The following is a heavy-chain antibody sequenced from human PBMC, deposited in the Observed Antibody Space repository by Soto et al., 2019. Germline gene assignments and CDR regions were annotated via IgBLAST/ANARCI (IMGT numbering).Heavy chain of an antibody. D-gene: IGHD6-6*01. J-gene: IGHJ6*02. V-gene: IGHV3-23*01. Sequence: LRLSCAASGCTFSSYAMSWVRQAPGKGLEWVSAISGSGGSTYYADSVKGRFTISRDNSKNTLYLQMNSLRAEDTAVYYCAKHAYSSSSKDYYYYGMDVWGQGTTVTVSS. CDR3: AKHAYSSSSKDYYYYGMDV. CDR1: GCTFSSYA. CDR2: ISGSGGST.